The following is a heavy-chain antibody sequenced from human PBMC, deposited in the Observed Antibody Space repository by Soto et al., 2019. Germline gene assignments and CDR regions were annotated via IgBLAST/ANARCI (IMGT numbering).Heavy chain of an antibody. CDR1: GFTFDDYA. CDR3: AKDTGPCGGIAAAGCDYYYGMDV. Sequence: EVQLVESGGVVVQPGGSLRLSCAASGFTFDDYAMHWVRQAPGKGLEWVSLISWDGGSTYYADSVKGRFTISRDNSKNSLYLQMNSLRAEDTALYYCAKDTGPCGGIAAAGCDYYYGMDVWGQGTTVTVSS. J-gene: IGHJ6*02. D-gene: IGHD6-13*01. V-gene: IGHV3-43D*04. CDR2: ISWDGGST.